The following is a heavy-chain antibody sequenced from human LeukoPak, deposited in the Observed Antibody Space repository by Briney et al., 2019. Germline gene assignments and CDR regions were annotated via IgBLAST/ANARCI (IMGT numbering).Heavy chain of an antibody. CDR3: ARETMVRGATPFDY. Sequence: GASVKVSCKASGYTFTGYYMHWVRQAPGQGLEWMGWINPNSGGTNYAQKFQGRVTMTRDTSISTAYMELSRLRSDDTAVYYCARETMVRGATPFDYWGQGTQVTVSS. D-gene: IGHD3-10*01. J-gene: IGHJ4*02. CDR1: GYTFTGYY. V-gene: IGHV1-2*02. CDR2: INPNSGGT.